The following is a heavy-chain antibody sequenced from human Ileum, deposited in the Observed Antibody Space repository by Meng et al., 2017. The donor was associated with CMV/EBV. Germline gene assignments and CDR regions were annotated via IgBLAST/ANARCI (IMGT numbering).Heavy chain of an antibody. Sequence: ASGRNFNRYGMHWVRQAPGKGLEWVATISHDGSKTYYRESVRCRFAILRDNSKNTLALQLNSLRADDTAVYYCAAVYQLMNAPYYEYWGQGTLVTVSS. CDR1: GRNFNRYG. J-gene: IGHJ4*02. CDR3: AAVYQLMNAPYYEY. D-gene: IGHD2-2*01. CDR2: ISHDGSKT. V-gene: IGHV3-30*10.